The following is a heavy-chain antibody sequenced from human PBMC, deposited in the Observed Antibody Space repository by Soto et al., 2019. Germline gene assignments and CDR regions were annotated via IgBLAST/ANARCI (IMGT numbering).Heavy chain of an antibody. CDR3: ARGLGDCGSTCCYDNWFDP. Sequence: QVQLVQSGAEVKKPGASVKVSCKASGYTFTGYYMHWVRQAPGQGLEWMGWINPNSGGTNYAQKFQGWVTMTRDTSMSTAYMELRRLRSDDTAVYYCARGLGDCGSTCCYDNWFDPWGQGTLVTVSS. V-gene: IGHV1-2*04. D-gene: IGHD2-2*01. CDR1: GYTFTGYY. J-gene: IGHJ5*02. CDR2: INPNSGGT.